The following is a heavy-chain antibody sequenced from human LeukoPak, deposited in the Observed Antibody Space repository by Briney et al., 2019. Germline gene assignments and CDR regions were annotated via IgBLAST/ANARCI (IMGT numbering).Heavy chain of an antibody. J-gene: IGHJ4*02. Sequence: SETLSLTCTVSGGSMSSSTYYWGWIRQPPGKVREWIGSIYHSGCTYYNPSLKSRVTISVDTSKNQFSLKLSSVTAADTAVYYCARHLGIQLWFLDYWGQGTLVTVSS. D-gene: IGHD5-18*01. V-gene: IGHV4-39*01. CDR1: GGSMSSSTYY. CDR3: ARHLGIQLWFLDY. CDR2: IYHSGCT.